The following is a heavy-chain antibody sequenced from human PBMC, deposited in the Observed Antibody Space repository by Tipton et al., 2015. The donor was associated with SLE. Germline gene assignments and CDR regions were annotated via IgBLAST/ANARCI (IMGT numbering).Heavy chain of an antibody. CDR3: TRGGRGDGANPFDP. Sequence: TLSLTCTVSGGSISSGSYYWSWIRQAPGKGLEWIGEINHSGIINYNPSLKSRVTISGDTPKNQFSLKLSSVTAADTAVYYCTRGGRGDGANPFDPWGQGTLVIVSS. CDR1: GGSISSGSYY. CDR2: INHSGII. V-gene: IGHV4-39*07. J-gene: IGHJ5*02. D-gene: IGHD2-21*02.